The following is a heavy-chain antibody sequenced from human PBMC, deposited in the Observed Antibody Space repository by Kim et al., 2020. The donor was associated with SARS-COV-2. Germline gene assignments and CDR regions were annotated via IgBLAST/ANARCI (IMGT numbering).Heavy chain of an antibody. Sequence: KSRVTISVDTSKNQFSLKLSSVTAADAAVYYCARPVPQYYYGSGSTQVDYWGQGTLVTVSS. CDR3: ARPVPQYYYGSGSTQVDY. J-gene: IGHJ4*02. D-gene: IGHD3-10*01. V-gene: IGHV4-39*01.